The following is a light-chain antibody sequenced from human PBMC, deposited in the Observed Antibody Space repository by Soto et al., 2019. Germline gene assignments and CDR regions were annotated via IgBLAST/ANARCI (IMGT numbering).Light chain of an antibody. CDR2: DXX. Sequence: QSVLTQPPSVSAAPGQKVTISCSGSSSNIGNNYVSWYQQLPGTAPKVLIYDXXXXXXXXXXXXXXSKSGTSATLGITGLXTXXXXXXYCGTWDSSLSGWVFGGGTKLTVL. CDR3: GTWDSSLSGWV. J-gene: IGLJ3*02. V-gene: IGLV1-51*01. CDR1: SSNIGNNY.